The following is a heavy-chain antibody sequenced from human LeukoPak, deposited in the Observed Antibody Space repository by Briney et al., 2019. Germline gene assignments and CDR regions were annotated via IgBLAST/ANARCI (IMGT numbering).Heavy chain of an antibody. CDR2: INPSGGST. J-gene: IGHJ5*02. CDR3: ARGREQWGGSNWFDP. Sequence: RASVKVSCKASGYTFTSYYMHWVRQAPGQGLEWMGIINPSGGSTSYAQKFQGRVTMTRDTSTSTVYMELSRLRSDDTAVYYCARGREQWGGSNWFDPWGQGTLVTVSS. CDR1: GYTFTSYY. V-gene: IGHV1-46*01. D-gene: IGHD6-19*01.